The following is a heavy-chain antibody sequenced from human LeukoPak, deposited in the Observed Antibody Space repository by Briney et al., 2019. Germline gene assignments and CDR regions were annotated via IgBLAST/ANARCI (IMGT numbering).Heavy chain of an antibody. CDR1: GFTFSSYG. CDR2: IWYDGSNK. CDR3: ARSQWLGGGGDYFDY. Sequence: GGSLRLSCAASGFTFSSYGMHWVRQAPGKGLEWVAVIWYDGSNKYYADSVKGRFTISRDNSKNTLYLQMNSLRAEDTAVYYCARSQWLGGGGDYFDYWGQGTLVTVSS. V-gene: IGHV3-33*01. J-gene: IGHJ4*02. D-gene: IGHD6-19*01.